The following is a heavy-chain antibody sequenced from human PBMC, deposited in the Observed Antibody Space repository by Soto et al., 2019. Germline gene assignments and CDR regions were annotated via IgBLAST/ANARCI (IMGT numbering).Heavy chain of an antibody. D-gene: IGHD2-15*01. CDR1: GGSISSYY. CDR3: ARGFRYCSGGSCDRAWFDP. Sequence: SETLSLTCVVSGGSISSYYWSWIRQPPGKGLEWIGYIYYSGSTNYNPSLKSRVTISVDTSKNQFSLKLSSVTAADTAVYYCARGFRYCSGGSCDRAWFDPWGQGTLVTVSS. V-gene: IGHV4-59*01. CDR2: IYYSGST. J-gene: IGHJ5*02.